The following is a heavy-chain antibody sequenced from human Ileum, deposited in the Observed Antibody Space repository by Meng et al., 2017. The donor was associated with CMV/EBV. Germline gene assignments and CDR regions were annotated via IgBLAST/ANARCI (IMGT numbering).Heavy chain of an antibody. Sequence: CKTSGYTFTSNNIIWVRQAPGQGPEWMGWIDTNTGNPTYAQGFTGRFVFSLDTSVNTAYLQISSLKAEDTAVYYCARDGLSGRYFDYWGQGTLVTVSS. CDR2: IDTNTGNP. CDR3: ARDGLSGRYFDY. CDR1: GYTFTSNN. D-gene: IGHD1-26*01. V-gene: IGHV7-4-1*02. J-gene: IGHJ4*02.